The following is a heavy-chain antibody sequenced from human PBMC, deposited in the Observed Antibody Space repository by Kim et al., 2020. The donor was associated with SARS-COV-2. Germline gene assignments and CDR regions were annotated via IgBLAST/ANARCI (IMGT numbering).Heavy chain of an antibody. Sequence: GESLKISCKGSGYSFTSYWIGWVRQMPGKGLEWMGIIYPGDSDTRYSPSFQGQVTISADKSISTAYLQWSSLKASDTAMYYCARLPGDCSSTSCEPYYYYGMDVWGQGTTVTVSS. CDR1: GYSFTSYW. CDR2: IYPGDSDT. CDR3: ARLPGDCSSTSCEPYYYYGMDV. J-gene: IGHJ6*02. V-gene: IGHV5-51*01. D-gene: IGHD2-2*01.